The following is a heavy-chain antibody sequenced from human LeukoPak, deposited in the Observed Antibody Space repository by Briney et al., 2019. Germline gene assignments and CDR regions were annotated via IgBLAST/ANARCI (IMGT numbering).Heavy chain of an antibody. J-gene: IGHJ3*02. CDR3: VKGWDSSGYYAFDI. Sequence: GASVKVSCKTSGYSFTSQDMHWVRQAPGQSLEWMGCINPGNGDTKYSQEFQGRVTITRDTSATTAYMELSSLRSDDTAVYYCVKGWDSSGYYAFDIWGQGTMVTVSS. D-gene: IGHD3-22*01. CDR2: INPGNGDT. CDR1: GYSFTSQD. V-gene: IGHV1-3*01.